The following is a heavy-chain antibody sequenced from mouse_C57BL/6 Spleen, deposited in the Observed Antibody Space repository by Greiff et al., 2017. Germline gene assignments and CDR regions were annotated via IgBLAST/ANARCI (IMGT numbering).Heavy chain of an antibody. V-gene: IGHV1-52*01. CDR3: AREKVYYDYFDY. D-gene: IGHD2-4*01. J-gene: IGHJ2*01. Sequence: QVQLQQPGAELVRPGSSVKLSCKASGYTFTSYWMHWVKQRPIQGLEWIGNIDPSDSETHYNQKFKDKATLTVDKSASTAYMQLSSLTSEVSAVYYCAREKVYYDYFDYWGQGTTLSVSS. CDR1: GYTFTSYW. CDR2: IDPSDSET.